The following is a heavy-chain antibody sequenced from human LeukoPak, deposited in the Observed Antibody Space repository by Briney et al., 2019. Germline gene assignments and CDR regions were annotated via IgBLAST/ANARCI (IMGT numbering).Heavy chain of an antibody. Sequence: GGSLRLSFAASGFTFSSYGMHWVRQAPGKGLEWVAVISYDGSNKYYADSVKGRFTISRDNSKNTLYLQMNSLRAEDTAVYYCAKGLAFDPWGQGTLVTVSS. V-gene: IGHV3-30*18. CDR2: ISYDGSNK. J-gene: IGHJ5*02. CDR1: GFTFSSYG. CDR3: AKGLAFDP.